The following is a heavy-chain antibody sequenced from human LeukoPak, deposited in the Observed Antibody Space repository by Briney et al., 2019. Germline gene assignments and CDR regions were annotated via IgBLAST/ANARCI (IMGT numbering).Heavy chain of an antibody. CDR2: ISAYNGNT. D-gene: IGHD3-9*01. Sequence: ASVKVSCKASGYTFTSYGISWVRQAPGQGLEWMGWISAYNGNTNYAQKLQGRVTMTTDTSTSTEYMELRSLRSDDTAVYYCARDGFLNYDILTGYYAVPHSFDYCGQGTLVTVSS. CDR1: GYTFTSYG. J-gene: IGHJ4*02. CDR3: ARDGFLNYDILTGYYAVPHSFDY. V-gene: IGHV1-18*01.